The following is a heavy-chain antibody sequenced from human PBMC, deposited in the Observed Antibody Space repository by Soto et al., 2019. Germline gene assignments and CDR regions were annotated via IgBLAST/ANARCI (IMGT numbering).Heavy chain of an antibody. D-gene: IGHD3-10*01. CDR3: ARIIEPQYFVH. CDR2: IGGSGSFT. V-gene: IGHV3-21*02. J-gene: IGHJ4*02. Sequence: EVQLVESVGGLVKPGGSLRLSCAASGFTFRNFGMVWVRQSPGRGLEWVSSIGGSGSFTHSAGSVQGRFTISRDNAHELLFLQMNSLRAEDTAVYYCARIIEPQYFVHWGQGTLVTVSS. CDR1: GFTFRNFG.